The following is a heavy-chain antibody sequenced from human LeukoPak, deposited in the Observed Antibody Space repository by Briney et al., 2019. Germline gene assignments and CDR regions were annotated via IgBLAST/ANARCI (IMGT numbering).Heavy chain of an antibody. Sequence: PGGSLRLSCAASGFTLSSYSMNWVRQAPGKGLEWVSSISSSSSYIYYADSVKGRFTISRDNAKNSLYLQMNSLRAEDTAVYYCARAVGLTDWFDPWGQGTLVTVSS. D-gene: IGHD1-26*01. CDR2: ISSSSSYI. CDR1: GFTLSSYS. V-gene: IGHV3-21*04. J-gene: IGHJ5*02. CDR3: ARAVGLTDWFDP.